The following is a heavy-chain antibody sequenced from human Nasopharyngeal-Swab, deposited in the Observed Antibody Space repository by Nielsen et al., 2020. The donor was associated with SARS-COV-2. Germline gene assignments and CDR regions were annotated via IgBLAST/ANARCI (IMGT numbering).Heavy chain of an antibody. CDR1: GFTFSSYS. Sequence: GESLKISCAASGFTFSSYSMNWVRQAPGKGLEWVSSISSSSSYIYYADSVKGRFTISRDNSKNTLYLQMSSLRAEDTAVYYCVKAGLGFRIAAAETGIAVAGTVGGYGMDVWGQGTTVTVSS. V-gene: IGHV3-21*01. J-gene: IGHJ6*02. CDR2: ISSSSSYI. CDR3: VKAGLGFRIAAAETGIAVAGTVGGYGMDV. D-gene: IGHD6-19*01.